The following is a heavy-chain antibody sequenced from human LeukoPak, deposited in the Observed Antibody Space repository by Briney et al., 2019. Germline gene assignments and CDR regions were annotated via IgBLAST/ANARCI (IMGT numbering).Heavy chain of an antibody. CDR3: ARSPISMIVGHYYYYMDV. CDR1: GGSFSGYY. CDR2: IYHSGST. D-gene: IGHD3-22*01. V-gene: IGHV4-38-2*01. Sequence: SETLSLTCAVYGGSFSGYYWGWIRQPPGKGLEWIGSIYHSGSTSYNPSLKSRVAISVDTSKNQFSLNLSSVTGADTAVYYCARSPISMIVGHYYYYMDVWGQGTTVTVSS. J-gene: IGHJ6*03.